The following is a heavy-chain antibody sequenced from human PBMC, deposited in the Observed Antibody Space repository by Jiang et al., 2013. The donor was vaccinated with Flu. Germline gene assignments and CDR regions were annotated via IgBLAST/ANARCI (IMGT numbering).Heavy chain of an antibody. CDR1: GGSISSDGYS. CDR3: ARVLFSGYDFYFDY. CDR2: IYHSGST. D-gene: IGHD5-12*01. Sequence: SGLVKPSQTLSLTCAVSGGSISSDGYSWSWIRQPPGKGLEWIGYIYHSGSTYYNPSLKSRVTISVDRSKNQFSLKLSSVTAADTAVYYCARVLFSGYDFYFDYWGQGTLVTVSS. V-gene: IGHV4-30-2*01. J-gene: IGHJ4*02.